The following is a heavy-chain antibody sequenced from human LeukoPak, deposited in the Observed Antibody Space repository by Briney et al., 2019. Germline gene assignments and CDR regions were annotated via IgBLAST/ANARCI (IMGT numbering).Heavy chain of an antibody. J-gene: IGHJ6*03. CDR3: AKDPYGSGSYYYYMDV. V-gene: IGHV3-30*02. Sequence: GGSLRLSCAASGVTFSSLGMHWVRQAPGKGLEWVAFITYDESKKYYADSVKGRFTISRDNSKNTLYLQMNSLRAEDTAVYYCAKDPYGSGSYYYYMDVWGKGTTVTVSS. D-gene: IGHD3-10*01. CDR1: GVTFSSLG. CDR2: ITYDESKK.